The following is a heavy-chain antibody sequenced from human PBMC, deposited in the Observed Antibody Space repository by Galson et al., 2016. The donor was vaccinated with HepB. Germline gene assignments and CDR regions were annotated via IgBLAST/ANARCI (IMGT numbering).Heavy chain of an antibody. CDR3: ARDSSSWYYYGMDV. D-gene: IGHD6-13*01. CDR1: GFNCSSYS. V-gene: IGHV3-21*06. Sequence: SLRLSCAASGFNCSSYSMNWVRQTPGKGLEWVSFISTTSRYIHYADSVKGRFTISRDNVKNSLYLQMNSLRVEDTAVYYCARDSSSWYYYGMDVWGQGTTVTVSS. CDR2: ISTTSRYI. J-gene: IGHJ6*02.